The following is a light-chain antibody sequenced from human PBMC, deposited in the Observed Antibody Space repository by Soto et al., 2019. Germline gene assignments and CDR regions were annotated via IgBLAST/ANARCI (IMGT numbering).Light chain of an antibody. CDR2: GAS. V-gene: IGKV1-27*01. Sequence: DIQMTQSPSSLSASVGDRVTITCRASQGISNYLAWYQQKPGRVPELLIYGASTLKSGVPSRFSGGGSGTDFTLTISSLQPEDVATYYCQKYNSALFTFGPGNKVDIK. J-gene: IGKJ3*01. CDR1: QGISNY. CDR3: QKYNSALFT.